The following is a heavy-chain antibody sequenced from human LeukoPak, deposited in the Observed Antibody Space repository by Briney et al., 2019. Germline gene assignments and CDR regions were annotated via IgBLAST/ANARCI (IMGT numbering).Heavy chain of an antibody. J-gene: IGHJ4*02. CDR2: IIPILGIA. V-gene: IGHV1-69*04. CDR1: GGTFSSYA. Sequence: SVKVSCKASGGTFSSYAISWVRQAPGQGLEWMGRIIPILGIANYAQKFQGRVTITADKSTSTAYMELSSLRSDDTAVYYCARDLSSSTGFDYWGQGTLVTVSS. D-gene: IGHD6-13*01. CDR3: ARDLSSSTGFDY.